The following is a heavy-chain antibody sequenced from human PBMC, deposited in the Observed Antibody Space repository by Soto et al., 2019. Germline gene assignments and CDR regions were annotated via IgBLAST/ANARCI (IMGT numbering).Heavy chain of an antibody. J-gene: IGHJ4*02. CDR2: ISAYNDNT. CDR1: GYTFTSYG. CDR3: ASSLLVGYGLEGESD. Sequence: QVQLVQSGAEVKKPGASVKVSCKASGYTFTSYGISWVRQAPGQGLEGMGWISAYNDNTNYAQKLQGRVTMTTDTSTSTAYMELRSLRSDDTAVYYCASSLLVGYGLEGESDWGQGTLVTVSS. V-gene: IGHV1-18*01. D-gene: IGHD5-18*01.